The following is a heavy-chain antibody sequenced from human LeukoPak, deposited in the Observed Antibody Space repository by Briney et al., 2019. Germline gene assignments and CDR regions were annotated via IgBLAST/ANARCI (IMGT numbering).Heavy chain of an antibody. V-gene: IGHV3-20*04. CDR1: GFTFDDYG. J-gene: IGHJ4*02. Sequence: GRSLRLSCAASGFTFDDYGMSWVRQAPGKGLEWVSGINWNGGSTGYADSVKGRFTISRDNAKNSLYLQMNSLRAEDTALYYCARVDIVATIGGEFDYWGQGTLVTVSS. CDR2: INWNGGST. CDR3: ARVDIVATIGGEFDY. D-gene: IGHD5-12*01.